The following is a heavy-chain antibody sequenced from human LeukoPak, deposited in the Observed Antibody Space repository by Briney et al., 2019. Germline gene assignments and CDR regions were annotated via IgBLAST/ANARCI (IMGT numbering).Heavy chain of an antibody. CDR1: GFTFSSYG. CDR3: AKVETPMVRGVSHALPTHFYY. Sequence: GGSLRLSCAASGFTFSSYGMHWVRQAPGKGLEWVAFIRYDGSNKYYADSVKGRFTISRDNSKNTLYLQMNSLRAEDTAVYYCAKVETPMVRGVSHALPTHFYYWGQGTLVTVSS. J-gene: IGHJ4*02. CDR2: IRYDGSNK. D-gene: IGHD3-10*01. V-gene: IGHV3-30*02.